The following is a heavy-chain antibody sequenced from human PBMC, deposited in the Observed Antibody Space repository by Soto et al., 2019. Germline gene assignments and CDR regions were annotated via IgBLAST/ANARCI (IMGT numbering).Heavy chain of an antibody. CDR2: INPNSGGT. V-gene: IGHV1-2*04. Sequence: GASVKVCCKASGYTFNSYGISWVRQAPGQGLEWMGWINPNSGGTNYAQKFQGWVTMTRDTSISTAYMELSRLRSDDTAVYYCARDPYSGSYSWFDPWGQGTLVTVSS. CDR3: ARDPYSGSYSWFDP. J-gene: IGHJ5*02. D-gene: IGHD1-26*01. CDR1: GYTFNSYG.